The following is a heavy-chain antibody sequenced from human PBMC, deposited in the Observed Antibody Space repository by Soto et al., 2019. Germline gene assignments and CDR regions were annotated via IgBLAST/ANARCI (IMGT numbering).Heavy chain of an antibody. Sequence: HPGGSLRLSCAASGFTFSSYAMHWVRQAPGKGLEWVAVISYGGNNKYYADSVKGRFTISRDNSKNTLYLQMNSLRAEDTAVYYCAGAALISSGWTGVDYWGQGTLVTVSS. CDR3: AGAALISSGWTGVDY. D-gene: IGHD6-19*01. J-gene: IGHJ4*02. CDR1: GFTFSSYA. V-gene: IGHV3-30-3*01. CDR2: ISYGGNNK.